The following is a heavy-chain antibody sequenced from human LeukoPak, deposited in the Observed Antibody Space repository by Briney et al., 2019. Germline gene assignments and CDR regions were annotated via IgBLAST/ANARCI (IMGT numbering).Heavy chain of an antibody. Sequence: GASVKVSCKASGGTFSSYAISWVRQAPGQGLEWMGGIIPIFGTANYAQKFQGRVTITADESTSTAYMELSSLRSEDTAVYYCARGKLGMVRGVIDWFDPWGQGTLVTVSS. CDR2: IIPIFGTA. CDR3: ARGKLGMVRGVIDWFDP. D-gene: IGHD3-10*01. V-gene: IGHV1-69*13. CDR1: GGTFSSYA. J-gene: IGHJ5*02.